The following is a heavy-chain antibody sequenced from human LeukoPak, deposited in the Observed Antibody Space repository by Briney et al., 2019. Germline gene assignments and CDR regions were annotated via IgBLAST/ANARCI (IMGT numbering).Heavy chain of an antibody. V-gene: IGHV3-30*03. Sequence: PEGSLRLSCAASGFTFSSYGMHWVRQAPGKGLEWVAVISYDGSNKYYADSVKGRFTISRDNSKNTLYLQMNSLRAEDTAVYYCAARGSFDYWDQGTLVTVSS. CDR1: GFTFSSYG. J-gene: IGHJ4*02. CDR2: ISYDGSNK. CDR3: AARGSFDY.